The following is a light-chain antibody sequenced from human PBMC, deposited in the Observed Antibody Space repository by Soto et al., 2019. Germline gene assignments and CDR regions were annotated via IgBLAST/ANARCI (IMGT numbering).Light chain of an antibody. V-gene: IGKV3-11*01. CDR3: QQRSN. CDR1: QSVSSY. J-gene: IGKJ4*01. CDR2: DAS. Sequence: EIVLTQSPATLSLSPGERATLSCRASQSVSSYLAWYQQKPGQAPRLLIYDASSRATGIPARFSGSGSGTDFTLTISRLEPEDYAVYYCQQRSNFGGGTKVEIK.